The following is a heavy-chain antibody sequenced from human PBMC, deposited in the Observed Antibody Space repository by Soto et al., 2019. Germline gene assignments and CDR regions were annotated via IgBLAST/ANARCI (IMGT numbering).Heavy chain of an antibody. CDR3: ARDQDFGVVIEYYYGMDV. J-gene: IGHJ6*02. V-gene: IGHV6-1*01. Sequence: SQTLSLTCAISGDSVSSNSAAWNWIRQSPSRGLEWLGRTYYRSKWYNDYAVSVKSRITINPDTSKNQFSLQLNSVTPENTAVYYCARDQDFGVVIEYYYGMDVWGQGTTVTVSS. D-gene: IGHD3-3*01. CDR1: GDSVSSNSAA. CDR2: TYYRSKWYN.